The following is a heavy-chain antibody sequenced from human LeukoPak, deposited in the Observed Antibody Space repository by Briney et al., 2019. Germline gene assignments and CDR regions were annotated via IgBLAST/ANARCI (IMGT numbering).Heavy chain of an antibody. V-gene: IGHV4-4*09. J-gene: IGHJ4*02. CDR2: VSDSGST. Sequence: SETLSLTCTVSGGSFSGYYWSWIRQPPGKGLEWIGYVSDSGSTSYNPSLKSRVTISSDTSRNQFSLRLNSVTAADTAVYYCASAPVLYYFDYWGRGTQVTVSS. CDR3: ASAPVLYYFDY. CDR1: GGSFSGYY.